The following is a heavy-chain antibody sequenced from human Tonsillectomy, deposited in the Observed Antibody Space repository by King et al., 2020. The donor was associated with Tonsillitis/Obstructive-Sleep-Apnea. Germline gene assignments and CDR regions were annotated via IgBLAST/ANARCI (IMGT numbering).Heavy chain of an antibody. CDR1: GFTFSNAW. V-gene: IGHV3-15*01. CDR2: IKSKTDGGTT. J-gene: IGHJ4*02. D-gene: IGHD1-14*01. Sequence: VQLVESGGGLLKPGGSLRLSCVVSGFTFSNAWMSWVRQAPGKGLEWVGRIKSKTDGGTTDYPAPVKGRFTISRDDSKNTLYLQMNSLKTEDTAMYYCTGRNQFDYWGQGTLVTVSS. CDR3: TGRNQFDY.